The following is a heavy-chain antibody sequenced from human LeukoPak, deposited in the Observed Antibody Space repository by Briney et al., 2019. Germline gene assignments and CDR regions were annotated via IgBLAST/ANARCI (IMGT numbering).Heavy chain of an antibody. CDR3: ARSQQWLGYDAFDI. CDR2: IYYSGST. CDR1: GGSIRSGDFY. V-gene: IGHV4-30-4*01. D-gene: IGHD6-19*01. J-gene: IGHJ3*02. Sequence: KSSETLSLTCTVSGGSIRSGDFYWSWIRQPPGKGLEWIGYIYYSGSTNYKPSLKSRVTISKDTSKNQFSLKLSSVTAADTAVYYCARSQQWLGYDAFDIWGQGTMVTVSS.